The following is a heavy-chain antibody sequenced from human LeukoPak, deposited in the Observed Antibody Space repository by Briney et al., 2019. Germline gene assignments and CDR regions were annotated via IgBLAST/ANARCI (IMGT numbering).Heavy chain of an antibody. CDR2: INPGDSDT. J-gene: IGHJ4*02. V-gene: IGHV5-51*03. D-gene: IGHD5-12*01. CDR3: ATTGYSSHWEYY. CDR1: AYGLTSYW. Sequence: GESRKFACKVSAYGLTSYWIGWARQMRVKGREWMGIINPGDSDTLYSPSSQGEVTISVGKSITTAYLQWSSLQASDTAMYYCATTGYSSHWEYYWGQGTLVTVSS.